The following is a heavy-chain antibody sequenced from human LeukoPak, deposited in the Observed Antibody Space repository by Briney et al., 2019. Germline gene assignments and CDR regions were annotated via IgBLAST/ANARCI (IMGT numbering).Heavy chain of an antibody. CDR2: INPNSGGT. D-gene: IGHD5-18*01. CDR3: ARVGSFSYGYHYYYYYMDV. CDR1: GYTFTGYY. J-gene: IGHJ6*03. Sequence: GASVTVSFKASGYTFTGYYMHWVRQAPGQGLEWMGWINPNSGGTNYAQKFQGRVTMTRDTSISTAYMELSRLRSDDTAVYYCARVGSFSYGYHYYYYYMDVWGKGTTVTVSS. V-gene: IGHV1-2*02.